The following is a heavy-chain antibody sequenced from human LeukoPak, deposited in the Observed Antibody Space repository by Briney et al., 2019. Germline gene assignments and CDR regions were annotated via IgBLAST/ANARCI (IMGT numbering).Heavy chain of an antibody. D-gene: IGHD6-19*01. CDR1: GGSFSGYY. V-gene: IGHV4-34*01. CDR2: INHSGST. CDR3: ARGKQWLTPGY. Sequence: ESSETLSLTCAVYGGSFSGYYWSWIRQPPGKGLEWIGEINHSGSTNYNPSLKSRVTISVDTSKNQFSLKLSSVTAADTAVYYCARGKQWLTPGYWGQGTLVTVSS. J-gene: IGHJ4*02.